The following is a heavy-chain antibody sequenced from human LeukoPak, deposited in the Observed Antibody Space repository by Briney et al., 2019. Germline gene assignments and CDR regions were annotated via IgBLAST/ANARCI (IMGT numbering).Heavy chain of an antibody. J-gene: IGHJ6*02. CDR3: ARSKVTMVRGVISGMDV. V-gene: IGHV3-30*03. Sequence: GGSLRLSCAASGFTFSSFGMHWVRQAPGKGLEWVAVISYDGSNKYYADSVKGRFTISRDNSKNTLYLQMNSLRAEDTAVYYCARSKVTMVRGVISGMDVWGQGTTVTVSS. CDR1: GFTFSSFG. CDR2: ISYDGSNK. D-gene: IGHD3-10*01.